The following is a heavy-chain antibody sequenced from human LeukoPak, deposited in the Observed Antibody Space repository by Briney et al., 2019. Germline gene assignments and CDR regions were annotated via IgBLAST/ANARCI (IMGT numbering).Heavy chain of an antibody. D-gene: IGHD2-2*01. Sequence: GGSLRLSCAVSGFTFSSYWMSWVRQAPGKGLEWVSAISCSGGSTYYADSVKGRFTISRDNSKNTLYLQMNSLRAEDTAVYYCAKDRGSYQLLVFDYWGQGTLVTVSS. CDR3: AKDRGSYQLLVFDY. CDR2: ISCSGGST. CDR1: GFTFSSYW. V-gene: IGHV3-23*01. J-gene: IGHJ4*02.